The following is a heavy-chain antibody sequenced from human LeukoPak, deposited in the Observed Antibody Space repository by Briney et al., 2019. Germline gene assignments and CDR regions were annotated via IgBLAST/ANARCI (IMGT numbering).Heavy chain of an antibody. Sequence: PSASVKVSCKASGYTFTSYAMHWVRQAPGQRLEWMGWINAGNGNTKYSQKFQGRVTITRDTSASTAYMELSSLRSEDTAVYYCAREGEDSSGYCFDYWGQGTLVTVSS. D-gene: IGHD3-22*01. J-gene: IGHJ4*02. V-gene: IGHV1-3*01. CDR2: INAGNGNT. CDR3: AREGEDSSGYCFDY. CDR1: GYTFTSYA.